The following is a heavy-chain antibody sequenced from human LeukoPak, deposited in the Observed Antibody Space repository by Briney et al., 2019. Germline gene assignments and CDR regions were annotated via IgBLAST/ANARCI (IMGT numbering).Heavy chain of an antibody. CDR2: IYTSGST. D-gene: IGHD3-22*01. J-gene: IGHJ3*02. V-gene: IGHV4-4*07. CDR3: ARDSSGSRAFDI. CDR1: GGSISSYY. Sequence: SETLSLTCTVSGGSISSYYWSWVRQPPGKGLEWVGRIYTSGSTNYNPSPQSRVTMSVDTSKNQFSLKLSSVTAAVTAVYYCARDSSGSRAFDIWGQGTMVTVSS.